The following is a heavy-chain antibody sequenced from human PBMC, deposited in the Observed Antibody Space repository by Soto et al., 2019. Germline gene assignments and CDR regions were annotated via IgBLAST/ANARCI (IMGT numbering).Heavy chain of an antibody. CDR2: ISYDGSNK. V-gene: IGHV3-30-3*01. CDR3: ARLEEDSPPDHYFDY. Sequence: PGGSLRLSCAASGFTFSSYAMHWVRQAPGKGLEWVAVISYDGSNKYFADSVKGRFTISRDNFKNTLYLQMNSLRAEDTAVYYCARLEEDSPPDHYFDYWGQGTLVTVSS. CDR1: GFTFSSYA. D-gene: IGHD2-15*01. J-gene: IGHJ4*02.